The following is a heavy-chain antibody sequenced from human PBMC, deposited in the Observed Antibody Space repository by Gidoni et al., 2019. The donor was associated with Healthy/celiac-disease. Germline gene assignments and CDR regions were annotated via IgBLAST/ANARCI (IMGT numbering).Heavy chain of an antibody. Sequence: EVQLVASGGGLVKPGGSLRLSCAASGFTFSSYSMNWVRQAPGKGLEWVSSISSSGSTIYYADSGKGRFTSSRDNAKNSLYLQMNSRRAEETAVYYCARAGITMIGGVLDYWGQGTLVTVSS. V-gene: IGHV3-21*01. CDR1: GFTFSSYS. J-gene: IGHJ4*02. CDR2: ISSSGSTI. D-gene: IGHD3-22*01. CDR3: ARAGITMIGGVLDY.